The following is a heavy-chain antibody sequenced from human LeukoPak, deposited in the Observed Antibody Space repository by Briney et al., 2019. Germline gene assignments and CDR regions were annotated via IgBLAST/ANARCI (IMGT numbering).Heavy chain of an antibody. Sequence: ASVKVSCKTSGYTFSNYGVSWVRQAPGQGLEWMGWISAYNGNTNYAQKLQGRVTMTTDTSTSTAYMELRSLRSDDTAVYYCARDVRTSCYLGCRSNSWFDPWGQGILVTVSS. CDR3: ARDVRTSCYLGCRSNSWFDP. CDR1: GYTFSNYG. D-gene: IGHD2-2*01. V-gene: IGHV1-18*01. J-gene: IGHJ5*02. CDR2: ISAYNGNT.